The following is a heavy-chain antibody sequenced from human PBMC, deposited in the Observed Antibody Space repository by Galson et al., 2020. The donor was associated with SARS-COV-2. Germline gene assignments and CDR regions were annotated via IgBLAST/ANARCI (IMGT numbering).Heavy chain of an antibody. Sequence: GGSLRLSWAASGFTFSSYGMHWVRQAPGKGLEWVAVISHDGRNLYYEDSVKGRFTISRDISKNTVYLQMNSLRPDDTAIYHCARDPMYDGKWYIVDQWGQGSLVIVSS. D-gene: IGHD1-1*01. CDR2: ISHDGRNL. V-gene: IGHV3-30*03. CDR1: GFTFSSYG. CDR3: ARDPMYDGKWYIVDQ. J-gene: IGHJ4*02.